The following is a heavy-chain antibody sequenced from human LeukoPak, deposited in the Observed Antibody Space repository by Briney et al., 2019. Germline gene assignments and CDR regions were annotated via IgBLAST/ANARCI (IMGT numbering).Heavy chain of an antibody. CDR1: GFTFTSYA. V-gene: IGHV3-23*01. J-gene: IGHJ5*02. CDR2: ISGSGGSS. Sequence: GGSLRLSCAASGFTFTSYAMSWVRQAQGKGREWVSAISGSGGSSYYADSVKGRFTISRDNSKNTLYLQINSLRTEDTAVYYCAKGPDYNNYYWFAPWGQGTLVTVSS. CDR3: AKGPDYNNYYWFAP. D-gene: IGHD4-11*01.